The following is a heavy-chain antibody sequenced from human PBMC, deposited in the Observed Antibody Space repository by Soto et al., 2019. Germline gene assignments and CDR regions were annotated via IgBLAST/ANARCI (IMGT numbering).Heavy chain of an antibody. CDR3: ARSEPDYYGSGSYYYY. Sequence: PSETLSLTCPVSGGSSSSYYWSWIRQPPGKGLEWIGYIYYSGSTNYNPSLKSRVTISVDTSKNQFSLKLSSVTAADTAVYYCARSEPDYYGSGSYYYYWGQGTLVTVSS. J-gene: IGHJ4*02. CDR1: GGSSSSYY. D-gene: IGHD3-10*01. V-gene: IGHV4-59*08. CDR2: IYYSGST.